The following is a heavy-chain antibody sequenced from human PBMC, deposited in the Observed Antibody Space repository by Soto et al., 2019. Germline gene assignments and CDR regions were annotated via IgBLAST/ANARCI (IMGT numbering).Heavy chain of an antibody. CDR3: ARVYCSTTTCHAQAFDS. Sequence: PGGSLRLSCAASGFTFSSYEMNWVRQAPGKTLEWVSYISSAGDSSYYADSVKSRFTISRDNAKNSLYLQMNSLRVEDTAVYYCARVYCSTTTCHAQAFDSWGQGTLVTVSS. CDR2: ISSAGDSS. CDR1: GFTFSSYE. J-gene: IGHJ4*02. D-gene: IGHD2-2*01. V-gene: IGHV3-48*03.